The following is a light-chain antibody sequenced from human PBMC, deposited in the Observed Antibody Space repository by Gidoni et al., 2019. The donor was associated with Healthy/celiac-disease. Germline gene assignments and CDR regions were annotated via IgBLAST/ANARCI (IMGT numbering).Light chain of an antibody. CDR1: ALPKQY. CDR3: QSADSSGTQV. CDR2: RDS. Sequence: SYELTQPPSVPVSPGQTARITCSGDALPKQYAYWYQQKPGQAPVLVIYRDSERPSGIPERFSGSSSGTTVTLTICGVQAEDEADYYCQSADSSGTQVFGGGTKLTVL. J-gene: IGLJ2*01. V-gene: IGLV3-25*03.